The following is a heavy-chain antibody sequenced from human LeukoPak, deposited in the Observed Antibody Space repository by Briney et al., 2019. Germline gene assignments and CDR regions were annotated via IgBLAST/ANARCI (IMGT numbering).Heavy chain of an antibody. D-gene: IGHD1-26*01. V-gene: IGHV3-23*01. CDR3: ARGGSGSHTYAFGI. Sequence: GGSLRLSCEASGFTFSRYAMNWVRQAPGKGLEWVSSISISGGSTYYADSVKGRITISRDNFKNTLYLQMNSLRADDTAEYYCARGGSGSHTYAFGIWGQETMVTVSS. CDR2: ISISGGST. CDR1: GFTFSRYA. J-gene: IGHJ3*02.